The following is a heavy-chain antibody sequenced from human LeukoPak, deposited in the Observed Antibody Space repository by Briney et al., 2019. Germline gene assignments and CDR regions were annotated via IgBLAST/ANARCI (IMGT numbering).Heavy chain of an antibody. CDR1: GFTLSSYA. Sequence: GGSLRLSCAVSGFTLSSYAMNWVRQAPGKGLEWVSTIRDNGGITYYADSVKGRFTISRDNSKNTLYLQMNSLRAEDTAVYYCARGYYLAFDIWGQGTMVTVSS. CDR3: ARGYYLAFDI. J-gene: IGHJ3*02. V-gene: IGHV3-23*01. D-gene: IGHD3-22*01. CDR2: IRDNGGIT.